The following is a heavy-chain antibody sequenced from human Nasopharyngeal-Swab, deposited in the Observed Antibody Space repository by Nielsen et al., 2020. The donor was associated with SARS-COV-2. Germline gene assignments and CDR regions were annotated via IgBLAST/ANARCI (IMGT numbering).Heavy chain of an antibody. CDR3: ARDVAVFYDFWSGAYNWFDP. D-gene: IGHD3-3*01. J-gene: IGHJ5*02. CDR1: GGSISSGGYY. CDR2: IYYSGST. Sequence: SETLSLTCTVSGGSISSGGYYWSWIRQHPGKGLEWIGYIYYSGSTYYNPSLKSRVTISVDTSKNQFSLKLSSVTAAATAVYYCARDVAVFYDFWSGAYNWFDPWGQGTLVTVSS. V-gene: IGHV4-31*03.